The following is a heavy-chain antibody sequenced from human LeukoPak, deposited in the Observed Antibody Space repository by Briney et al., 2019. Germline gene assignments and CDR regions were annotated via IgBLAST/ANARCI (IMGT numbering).Heavy chain of an antibody. J-gene: IGHJ4*02. CDR1: GGSINSYY. CDR2: IYYSGST. CDR3: ARRGDGYNYWDY. V-gene: IGHV4-59*08. Sequence: PSETLSLTCTVSGGSINSYYWSWIRQPPGKGLEWIGYIYYSGSTNYNPSLKSRVTISVDTSKNRFSLNLSSVTAADTAVYYCARRGDGYNYWDYWGQGTLVTVSS. D-gene: IGHD5-24*01.